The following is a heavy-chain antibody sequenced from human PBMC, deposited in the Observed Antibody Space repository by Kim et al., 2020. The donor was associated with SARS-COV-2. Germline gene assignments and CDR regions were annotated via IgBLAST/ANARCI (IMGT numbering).Heavy chain of an antibody. Sequence: GREKYSVDSEKGRFTISRDNAENALYLQMNSLRAEDTAVYYCAKGSWADYWGQGTLVTVSS. CDR2: GREK. D-gene: IGHD7-27*01. J-gene: IGHJ4*02. V-gene: IGHV3-7*01. CDR3: AKGSWADY.